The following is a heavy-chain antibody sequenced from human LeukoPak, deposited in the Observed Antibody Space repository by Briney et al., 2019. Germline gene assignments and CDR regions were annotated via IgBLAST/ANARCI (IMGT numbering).Heavy chain of an antibody. CDR2: IKSKTDGGTT. D-gene: IGHD3-22*01. CDR1: GFTFINAW. Sequence: GGSLRLSCAASGFTFINAWMSWVRQAPGKGLEWVGRIKSKTDGGTTDYAAPVKGRFTISRDDSKNTLYLQMNSLKTEDTAVYYCTTQDSLYYDTSGYVSDYWGQGTLVTVSS. J-gene: IGHJ4*02. CDR3: TTQDSLYYDTSGYVSDY. V-gene: IGHV3-15*01.